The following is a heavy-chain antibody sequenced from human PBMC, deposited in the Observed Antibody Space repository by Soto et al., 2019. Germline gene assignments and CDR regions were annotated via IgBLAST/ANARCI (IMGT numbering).Heavy chain of an antibody. CDR3: AGESYYYPGIDV. V-gene: IGHV3-21*05. J-gene: IGHJ6*02. CDR2: ISSSSDYI. Sequence: PGGSLRLSCAASGFTLSSYHMDWVRQAPGKGLEWVSYISSSSDYIYYADSVKGRFTISRDNAKNSLYLQMNSLRAEDTPVYYCAGESYYYPGIDVWGQGTTVTVSS. CDR1: GFTLSSYH.